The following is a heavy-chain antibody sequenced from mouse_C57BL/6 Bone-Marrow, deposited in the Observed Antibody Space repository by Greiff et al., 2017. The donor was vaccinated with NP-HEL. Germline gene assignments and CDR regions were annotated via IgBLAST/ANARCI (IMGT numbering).Heavy chain of an antibody. D-gene: IGHD1-1*02. CDR3: ARYYGHYYAMDY. CDR1: GYTFTNYW. J-gene: IGHJ4*01. V-gene: IGHV1-63*01. Sequence: VHLVESGAELVRPGTSVKMSCKASGYTFTNYWIGWAKQRPGHGLEWIGDIYPGGGYTNYNEKFKGKATLTADKSSSTAYMQFSSLTSEDSAIYYCARYYGHYYAMDYWGQGTSVTVSS. CDR2: IYPGGGYT.